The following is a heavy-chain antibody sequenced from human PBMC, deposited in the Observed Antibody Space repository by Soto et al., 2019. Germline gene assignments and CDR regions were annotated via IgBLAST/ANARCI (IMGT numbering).Heavy chain of an antibody. CDR3: ARWDSSGWEGNFDY. CDR1: GFTFSSYW. CDR2: INSDGSST. Sequence: GGSLRLSCAASGFTFSSYWMHWVRQAPGKGLVWVSRINSDGSSTSYADSVKGRFTISRDNAKNTLYLQMNSLRAEDTAVYYCARWDSSGWEGNFDYWGQGTLVTVSS. D-gene: IGHD6-19*01. J-gene: IGHJ4*02. V-gene: IGHV3-74*01.